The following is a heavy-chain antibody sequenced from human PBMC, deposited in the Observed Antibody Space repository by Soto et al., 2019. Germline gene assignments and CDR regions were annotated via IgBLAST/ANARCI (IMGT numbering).Heavy chain of an antibody. J-gene: IGHJ6*02. V-gene: IGHV1-2*04. CDR2: INPNSGGT. CDR1: GYTFTGYY. CDR3: ARARRIAARVSSAQPYYYYYYGMDV. D-gene: IGHD6-6*01. Sequence: ASVKVSCKASGYTFTGYYMHCVRQAPGQGLEWMGWINPNSGGTNYAQKFQGWVTMTRDTSISTAYMELSRLRSDDTAVYYCARARRIAARVSSAQPYYYYYYGMDVWGQGTTVTVSS.